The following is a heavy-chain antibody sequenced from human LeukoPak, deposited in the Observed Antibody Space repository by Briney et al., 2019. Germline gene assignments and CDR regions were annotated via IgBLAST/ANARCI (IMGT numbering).Heavy chain of an antibody. Sequence: SETLSLTCTVSGGSISSSSYYWGWIRQPPGKGLEWIGSIYYSGSTYYNPSLKSRVTISVDTSKNQFSLKLSSVTAADTAVYYCARFGNYGFWSGYRDFDYWGQGTLVTVSS. V-gene: IGHV4-39*07. CDR2: IYYSGST. CDR3: ARFGNYGFWSGYRDFDY. D-gene: IGHD3-3*01. J-gene: IGHJ4*02. CDR1: GGSISSSSYY.